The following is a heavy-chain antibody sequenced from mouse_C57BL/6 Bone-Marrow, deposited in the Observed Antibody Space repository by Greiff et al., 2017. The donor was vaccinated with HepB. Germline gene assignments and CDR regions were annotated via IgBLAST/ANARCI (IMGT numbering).Heavy chain of an antibody. CDR2: INPNNGGT. V-gene: IGHV1-18*01. CDR3: ARWARGYFDV. J-gene: IGHJ1*03. Sequence: EVKLVESGPELVKPGASVKIPCKASGYTFTDYNMDWVKQSHGKSLEWIGDINPNNGGTIYNQKFKGKATLTVDKSSSTAYMELRSLTSEDTAVYYCARWARGYFDVWGTGTTVTVSS. CDR1: GYTFTDYN.